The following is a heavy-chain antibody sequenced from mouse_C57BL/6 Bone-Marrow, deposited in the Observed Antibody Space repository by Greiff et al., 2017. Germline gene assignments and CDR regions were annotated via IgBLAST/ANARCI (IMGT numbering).Heavy chain of an antibody. CDR2: IYPGSGST. V-gene: IGHV1-55*01. Sequence: QVQLQQPGAELVKPGASVKMSCKASGYTFTSYWITWVKQRPGQGLEWIGDIYPGSGSTNYNEKFKSKATLTVDTSSSTAYMQLSSLTSEDSAVYYGARDYGSSYQSAMDYWGQGTSVTVSS. CDR1: GYTFTSYW. CDR3: ARDYGSSYQSAMDY. D-gene: IGHD1-1*01. J-gene: IGHJ4*01.